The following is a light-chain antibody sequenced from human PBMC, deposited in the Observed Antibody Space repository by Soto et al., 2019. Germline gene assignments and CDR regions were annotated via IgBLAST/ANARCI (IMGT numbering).Light chain of an antibody. Sequence: QSALTQPASVSGSPGQSITISCTGTSSNVGTYNLVSWYQQHPGEAPKLLIYEVSERPSGVSIRFTASKSGNTASLTISGLQAEDEDDYYCCSYADVSSDVFGTGTKVTVL. J-gene: IGLJ1*01. CDR1: SSNVGTYNL. V-gene: IGLV2-23*02. CDR2: EVS. CDR3: CSYADVSSDV.